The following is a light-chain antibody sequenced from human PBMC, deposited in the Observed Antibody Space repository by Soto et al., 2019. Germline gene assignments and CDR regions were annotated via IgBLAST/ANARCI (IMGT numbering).Light chain of an antibody. J-gene: IGKJ5*01. Sequence: EIVMTQSPATLSVSPGERASLSCRASQSISSNYLTWYQQKRGQPPRLLIYGTSSRATGIPDRFSGSGSGTDFTLTISRLEPEDFAVYSCQQYHNSITFGQGTRLEIK. V-gene: IGKV3-20*01. CDR3: QQYHNSIT. CDR1: QSISSNY. CDR2: GTS.